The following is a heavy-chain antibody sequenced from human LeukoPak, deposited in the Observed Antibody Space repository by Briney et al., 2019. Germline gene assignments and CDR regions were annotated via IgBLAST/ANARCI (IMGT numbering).Heavy chain of an antibody. V-gene: IGHV3-7*01. CDR1: GFTFSTYW. CDR3: ARAPYGENY. J-gene: IGHJ4*02. D-gene: IGHD4-17*01. CDR2: IKEDGSEK. Sequence: PGGSLRLSRAASGFTFSTYWMIWVRQAPGEGLEWVANIKEDGSEKYYVDSVKGRFTISRDNAKNSLYLQMNSLRVEDTAVYYCARAPYGENYWGQGTLVTVSS.